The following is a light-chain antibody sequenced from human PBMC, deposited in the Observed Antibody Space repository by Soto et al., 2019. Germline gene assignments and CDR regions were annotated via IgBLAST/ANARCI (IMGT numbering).Light chain of an antibody. CDR3: IAYTSNSILL. CDR1: TSDVGTYDY. Sequence: QPVLTQPASVSGSPGQSITVSCTGTTSDVGTYDYVSWYQHHPGKAPKLIISEVNKRPSGVSNRFSGSKSGNTASLTISGLQAEDEADYYCIAYTSNSILLFGGGTKLTVL. V-gene: IGLV2-14*01. J-gene: IGLJ3*02. CDR2: EVN.